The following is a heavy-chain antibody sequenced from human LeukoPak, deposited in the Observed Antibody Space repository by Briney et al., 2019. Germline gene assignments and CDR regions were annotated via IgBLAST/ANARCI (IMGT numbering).Heavy chain of an antibody. Sequence: GGSLRLSCAASGFAFSTYTMNWVRQAPGKGLEWVSSITSSSSYIYYADSVKGRFTISRDNAKKSLYLQMNSLRVEDTALYYCARMLGTRGFDYWGQATPVTVSS. J-gene: IGHJ4*02. D-gene: IGHD1-7*01. CDR1: GFAFSTYT. CDR3: ARMLGTRGFDY. CDR2: ITSSSSYI. V-gene: IGHV3-21*01.